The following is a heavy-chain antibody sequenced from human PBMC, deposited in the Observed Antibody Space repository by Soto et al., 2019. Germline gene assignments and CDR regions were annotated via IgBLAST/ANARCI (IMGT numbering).Heavy chain of an antibody. CDR1: GFTVSCNY. J-gene: IGHJ6*04. CDR3: ARAGGSGSGCGGDSYFGLDV. Sequence: GGSLRLSCAASGFTVSCNYISWVRQAPGKGLEWGSFIHTGDTTYYADSVKGRFTVSRDISKNTVCLQMNSLRAEYTAIYYCARAGGSGSGCGGDSYFGLDVWGKGTPVT. V-gene: IGHV3-53*01. CDR2: IHTGDTT. D-gene: IGHD6-19*01.